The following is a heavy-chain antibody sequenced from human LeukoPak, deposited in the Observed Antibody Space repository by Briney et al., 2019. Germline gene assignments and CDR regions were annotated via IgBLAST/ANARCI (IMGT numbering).Heavy chain of an antibody. CDR1: GFTFSSYG. CDR3: AKDQGGSGFSGMDV. CDR2: ISYDGSNK. V-gene: IGHV3-30*18. D-gene: IGHD6-19*01. J-gene: IGHJ6*02. Sequence: GGSLRLSCAASGFTFSSYGMHWVRQAPGKGLEWLAVISYDGSNKYYADSVKGRFTISRDNSKNTLYLQMNSLRAEDTAVYYCAKDQGGSGFSGMDVWGQGTTVTVSS.